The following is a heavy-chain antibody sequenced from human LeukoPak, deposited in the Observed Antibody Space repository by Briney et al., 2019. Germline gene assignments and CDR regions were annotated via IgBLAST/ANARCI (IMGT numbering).Heavy chain of an antibody. CDR2: MNPNNGDS. Sequence: ASVKVSCKASGYAFTIYNINRVRQATAQRLEWISWMNPNNGDSGYAQKFQGRVTITRDTSISTSYMELRSLRSDDTAVYFCARTTSFTASGYDYWGQGTLVTVSS. V-gene: IGHV1-8*03. CDR3: ARTTSFTASGYDY. J-gene: IGHJ4*02. D-gene: IGHD6-25*01. CDR1: GYAFTIYN.